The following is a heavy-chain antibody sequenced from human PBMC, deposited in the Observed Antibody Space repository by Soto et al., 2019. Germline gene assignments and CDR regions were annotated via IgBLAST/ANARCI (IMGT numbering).Heavy chain of an antibody. J-gene: IGHJ4*02. Sequence: GGSRRPAWAASGFIFRNHGMHWVRQAPGKGLEWVAFLWFDGSKNYYAESVRGRFSISRDNSQNTLYLQMNSLTAEDTAVYYCARDGAASTGYGKDYWGQGTLVSVSS. CDR2: LWFDGSKN. CDR3: ARDGAASTGYGKDY. CDR1: GFIFRNHG. D-gene: IGHD3-16*01. V-gene: IGHV3-33*01.